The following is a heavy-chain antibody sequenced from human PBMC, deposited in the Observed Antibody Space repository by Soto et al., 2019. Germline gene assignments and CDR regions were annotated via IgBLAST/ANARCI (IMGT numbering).Heavy chain of an antibody. CDR2: IIPIFGTA. J-gene: IGHJ4*02. Sequence: SVKVSCKASGGTFSSYAIGWVRQAPGQGLEWMGGIIPIFGTANYAQKFQGRVTITADKSTSTAYMELSSLRSEDTAVYYCARTDDYGDLDYWGQGTLVTVSS. CDR1: GGTFSSYA. CDR3: ARTDDYGDLDY. V-gene: IGHV1-69*06. D-gene: IGHD4-17*01.